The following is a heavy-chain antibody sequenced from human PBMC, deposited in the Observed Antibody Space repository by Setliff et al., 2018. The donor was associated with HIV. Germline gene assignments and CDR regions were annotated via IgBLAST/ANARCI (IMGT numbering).Heavy chain of an antibody. V-gene: IGHV4-59*12. CDR2: ISHGGST. D-gene: IGHD3-22*01. CDR1: GGSISTYY. J-gene: IGHJ6*03. CDR3: ARNYYDDSYCGPGVYYVFYMDV. Sequence: SETLSLTCTVSGGSISTYYWSWIRQPPGKGLEWIGEISHGGSTNYNPSLKSRVTMSVDKSKNHFSLKLNSVTAADTALYYCARNYYDDSYCGPGVYYVFYMDVWGKGTTVTVSS.